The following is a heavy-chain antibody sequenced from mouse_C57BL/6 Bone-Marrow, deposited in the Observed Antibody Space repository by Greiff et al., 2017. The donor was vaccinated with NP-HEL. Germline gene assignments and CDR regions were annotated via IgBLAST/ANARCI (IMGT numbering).Heavy chain of an antibody. D-gene: IGHD4-1*01. J-gene: IGHJ2*01. Sequence: QVQLQQPGAELVRPGTSVKLSCKASGYTFTSYWMHWVKQRPGQGLEWIGVIDPSDSYTNYNQKFKGKATLTVDTSSSTAYMQLSSLTSEDSAVYYCARQTGTPLDYWGQGTTRTVAS. CDR2: IDPSDSYT. CDR3: ARQTGTPLDY. CDR1: GYTFTSYW. V-gene: IGHV1-59*01.